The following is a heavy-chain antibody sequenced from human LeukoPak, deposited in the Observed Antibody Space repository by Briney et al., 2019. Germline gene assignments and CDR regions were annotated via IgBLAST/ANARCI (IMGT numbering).Heavy chain of an antibody. V-gene: IGHV3-7*01. D-gene: IGHD2-8*01. Sequence: GGSLRLSCAASGFSFSNYWMSWVRQAPGKGLEWVANIKQDGSEKYYVDSVKGRFTISRDNAKNSLYLQMDSLRAEDTAVHYCARDDCTNGVCCSDYWGQGTLVTVSS. J-gene: IGHJ4*02. CDR3: ARDDCTNGVCCSDY. CDR2: IKQDGSEK. CDR1: GFSFSNYW.